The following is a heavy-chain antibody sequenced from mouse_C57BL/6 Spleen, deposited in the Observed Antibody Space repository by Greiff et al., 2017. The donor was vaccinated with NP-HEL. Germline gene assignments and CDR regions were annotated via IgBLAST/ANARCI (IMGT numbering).Heavy chain of an antibody. CDR3: ARPDWDGYYAMDY. CDR2: ISSGSSTI. V-gene: IGHV5-17*01. CDR1: GFTFSDYG. D-gene: IGHD4-1*01. Sequence: DVMLVESGGGLVKPGGSLKLSCAASGFTFSDYGMHWVRQAPEKGLEWVAYISSGSSTIYYADTVKGRFTISRDNAKNTLFLQMTSLRSEDTAMYYCARPDWDGYYAMDYWGQGTSVTVSS. J-gene: IGHJ4*01.